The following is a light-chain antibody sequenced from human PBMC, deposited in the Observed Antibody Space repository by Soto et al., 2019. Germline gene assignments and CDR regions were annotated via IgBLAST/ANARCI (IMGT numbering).Light chain of an antibody. CDR2: GPS. CDR1: QSVGSS. V-gene: IGKV3-15*01. J-gene: IGKJ5*01. CDR3: QQYNNWPLT. Sequence: EIVWTHSPGTLPLSPGERATLSCRASQSVGSSLAWYQQRPGQAPRLLIYGPSTRATGIPARFSGSGSGTDFTLTISSLQSEDFAVYYCQQYNNWPLTFGQGTRLEIK.